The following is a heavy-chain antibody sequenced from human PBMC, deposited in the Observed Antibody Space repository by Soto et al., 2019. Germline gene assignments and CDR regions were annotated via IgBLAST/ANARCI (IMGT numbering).Heavy chain of an antibody. CDR1: GFTFDYYW. CDR2: VNSGGTTT. D-gene: IGHD3-10*01. Sequence: EVQLVESGGGLVQPGESLRLSCAASGFTFDYYWMHWVRQAPGKGLVWVSRVNSGGTTTTYADSLKGRFTISKDNARNSVSLQRSSVRAEDKAIYYFARGDRGGFDLWGHGTMVTVSS. CDR3: ARGDRGGFDL. V-gene: IGHV3-74*01. J-gene: IGHJ3*01.